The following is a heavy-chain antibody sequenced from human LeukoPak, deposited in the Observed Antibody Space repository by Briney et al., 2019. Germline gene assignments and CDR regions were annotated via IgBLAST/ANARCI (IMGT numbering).Heavy chain of an antibody. D-gene: IGHD3-10*01. J-gene: IGHJ4*02. CDR3: AKDRIPLLMGTGFDY. Sequence: GGSLRLSCAASGFTFSSYGMHWVRQAPGKGLEWVAVISYDGSNKYYADSVKGRFTISRDNSKNTLYLQMNSLRAEDTAVHYCAKDRIPLLMGTGFDYWGQGTLVTVSS. CDR1: GFTFSSYG. CDR2: ISYDGSNK. V-gene: IGHV3-30*18.